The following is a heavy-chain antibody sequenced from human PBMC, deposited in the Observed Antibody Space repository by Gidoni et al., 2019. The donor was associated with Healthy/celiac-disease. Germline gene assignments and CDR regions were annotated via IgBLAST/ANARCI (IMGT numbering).Heavy chain of an antibody. CDR2: IYYSGST. D-gene: IGHD2-2*01. V-gene: IGHV4-30-4*01. J-gene: IGHJ5*02. CDR1: GGSIRRGDYY. Sequence: QVQLQESGPGLVKPSPPLSLTCTVSGGSIRRGDYYWSWIRQPPGKGMDWLGYIYYSGSTYYNPDLKSRVTISVDTSKKQFSLKLSSVTAADTAVYYCARVPDAPFNWFDPWGKGTMVTVYS. CDR3: ARVPDAPFNWFDP.